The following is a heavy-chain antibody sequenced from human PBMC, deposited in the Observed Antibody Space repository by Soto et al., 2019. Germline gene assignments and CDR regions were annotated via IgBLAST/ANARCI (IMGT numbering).Heavy chain of an antibody. CDR3: ARSGGLDRDFND. Sequence: QVQLVQSGAEVKKPGSSVKVSCKASGGTFSSDSFSWVRQAPGQGLEWMGGIIPMFDTPIYAQKFQDRVTITADESTSTAYMQLSSLRSGDTAVYYCARSGGLDRDFNDWGQGSLVTGSS. V-gene: IGHV1-69*12. D-gene: IGHD2-15*01. CDR1: GGTFSSDS. CDR2: IIPMFDTP. J-gene: IGHJ4*02.